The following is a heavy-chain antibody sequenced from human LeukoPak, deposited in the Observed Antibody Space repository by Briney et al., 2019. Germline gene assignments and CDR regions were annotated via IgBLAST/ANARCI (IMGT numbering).Heavy chain of an antibody. CDR1: GFTFSSYW. V-gene: IGHV3-7*05. CDR2: IKQDGSEK. J-gene: IGHJ4*02. D-gene: IGHD3-10*01. Sequence: GGSLRLSCAASGFTFSSYWMSWVRQAPGKGLEWVANIKQDGSEKYYVDSVKGRFTISRDNAKNSLYLQMNSLRAEGTAVYYCARDIGSGSYYFDYWGQGTLVTVSS. CDR3: ARDIGSGSYYFDY.